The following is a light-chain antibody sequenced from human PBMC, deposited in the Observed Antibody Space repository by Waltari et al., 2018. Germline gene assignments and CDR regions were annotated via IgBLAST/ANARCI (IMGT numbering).Light chain of an antibody. CDR2: DAS. J-gene: IGKJ4*01. CDR3: QQRVTWLLT. V-gene: IGKV3D-11*01. Sequence: EIVLTQSPGTLSLSPGERATLSYVASEDSKHYLAWYQQKGGQHPRLLIFDASNRATGTPAMFSGSGSGTDFNLTISALEPEDFAVYYCQQRVTWLLTFGGGTKVEI. CDR1: EDSKHY.